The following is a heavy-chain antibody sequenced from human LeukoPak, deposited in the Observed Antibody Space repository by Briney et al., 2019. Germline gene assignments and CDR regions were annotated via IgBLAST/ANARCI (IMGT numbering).Heavy chain of an antibody. CDR3: ARGRYSSSWYYYFDY. CDR2: ISAYNGNT. J-gene: IGHJ4*02. CDR1: GYTFTSYG. D-gene: IGHD6-13*01. V-gene: IGHV1-18*01. Sequence: ASLKVSCKASGYTFTSYGISWVREAPGQGLEWMGWISAYNGNTNYGQKLQGRVTMTTDTSTNTAYMELRSLRSDDTAVYYCARGRYSSSWYYYFDYWGQGSLVTVSS.